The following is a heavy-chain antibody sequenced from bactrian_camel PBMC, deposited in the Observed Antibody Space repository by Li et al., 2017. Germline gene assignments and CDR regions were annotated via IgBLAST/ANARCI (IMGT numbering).Heavy chain of an antibody. CDR3: AARGGFPYCSDGSADVSPPSSYMYSY. J-gene: IGHJ4*01. CDR1: VASVDIDRSYKYC. V-gene: IGHV3S53*01. CDR2: IDSEGKT. D-gene: IGHD2*01. Sequence: HVQLVESGGGSVQAGGSLRLSCAVSVASVDIDRSYKYCMAWFRQAPGKEREAVASIDSEGKTKYTDSVKGRFTISKENAEATLILQMNSLKPEDTAMYYCAARGGFPYCSDGSADVSPPSSYMYSYWGQGTQVTVS.